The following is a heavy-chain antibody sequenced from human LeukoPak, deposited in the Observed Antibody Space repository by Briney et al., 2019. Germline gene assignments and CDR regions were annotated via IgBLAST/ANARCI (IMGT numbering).Heavy chain of an antibody. J-gene: IGHJ4*02. CDR3: ARDSHTTVTYYFDY. V-gene: IGHV3-33*01. D-gene: IGHD4-17*01. CDR2: IWYDGSNK. Sequence: GESLRLSCAASGFTFSSYGMHWVRQAPGKGLEWVAVIWYDGSNKYYADSVKGRFTISRDNSKNTLYLQMNSLRAEDTAVYYCARDSHTTVTYYFDYWGQGTLVTVSS. CDR1: GFTFSSYG.